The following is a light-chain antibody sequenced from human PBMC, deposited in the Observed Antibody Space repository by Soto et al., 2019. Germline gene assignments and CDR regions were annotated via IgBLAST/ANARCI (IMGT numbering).Light chain of an antibody. Sequence: DIQMTQSPSTLSASVGDRVTITCRASQSISTWLAWYQQKPGKAPKVLIYKASSLESGVPSRFSGSGSGTEFTLTISGLQPDDFATYYCQQYNTYLYTFGQGTKLEIK. CDR3: QQYNTYLYT. CDR1: QSISTW. V-gene: IGKV1-5*03. CDR2: KAS. J-gene: IGKJ2*01.